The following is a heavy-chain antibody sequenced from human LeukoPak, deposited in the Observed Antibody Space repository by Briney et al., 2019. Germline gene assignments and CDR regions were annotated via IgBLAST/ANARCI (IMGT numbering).Heavy chain of an antibody. CDR3: ARGLAPADFDY. J-gene: IGHJ4*02. V-gene: IGHV4-34*01. Sequence: SGTLSLTCAVYGGSFSGYYWSWIRQPPGKGLEWIGEINHSGSTNYNPSLKSRVTISVDTSKNQFSLKLSSVTAADTAVYYCARGLAPADFDYWGRGTLVTVSS. CDR1: GGSFSGYY. CDR2: INHSGST.